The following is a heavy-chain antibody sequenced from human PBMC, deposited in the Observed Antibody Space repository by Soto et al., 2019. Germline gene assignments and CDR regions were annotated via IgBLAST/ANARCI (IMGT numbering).Heavy chain of an antibody. CDR3: AREGSYCSDGVCYTRGFDY. CDR1: GFTLSSYT. Sequence: GGSLRPSCAASGFTLSSYTMNWVRQSPGKGLEWVSSFSSSDSYIYYADSVKGRLTISRDNAKNSLYLQMNSLRAEDAAVYYCAREGSYCSDGVCYTRGFDYWGQGTLVTVSS. D-gene: IGHD2-8*01. CDR2: FSSSDSYI. J-gene: IGHJ4*02. V-gene: IGHV3-21*01.